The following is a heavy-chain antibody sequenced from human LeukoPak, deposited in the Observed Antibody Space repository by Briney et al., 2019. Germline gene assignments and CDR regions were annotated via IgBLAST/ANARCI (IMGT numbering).Heavy chain of an antibody. J-gene: IGHJ4*02. Sequence: GGSLRLSCAASGFTFSDYYMSWIRQAPGKGLEWVSYISSSGSTIYYADSVKGRFTISRDNAKNSLYLQMNSLRAEDTAVYYCAITYYYDSSAHWGQGTLVTVSS. CDR3: AITYYYDSSAH. CDR1: GFTFSDYY. V-gene: IGHV3-11*04. D-gene: IGHD3-22*01. CDR2: ISSSGSTI.